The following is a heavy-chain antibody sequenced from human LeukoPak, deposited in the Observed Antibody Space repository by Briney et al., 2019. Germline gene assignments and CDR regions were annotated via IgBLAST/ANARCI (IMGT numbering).Heavy chain of an antibody. CDR1: GGSFSGYY. J-gene: IGHJ6*03. V-gene: IGHV4-34*01. CDR2: INHSGST. Sequence: KPSETLSLTCAVYGGSFSGYYWSWIRQPPGKGLEWIGEINHSGSTNYNPSLKSRVTISVDTSKNQFSLKLSSVTAADTAVYYCARSASCIAAAGGALCYYYYMDVWGKGTTVTISS. CDR3: ARSASCIAAAGGALCYYYYMDV. D-gene: IGHD6-13*01.